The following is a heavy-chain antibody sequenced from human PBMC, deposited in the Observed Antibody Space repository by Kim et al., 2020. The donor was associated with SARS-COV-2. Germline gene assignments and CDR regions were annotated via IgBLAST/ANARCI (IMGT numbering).Heavy chain of an antibody. CDR2: IKVRARRTA. D-gene: IGHD2-21*02. CDR3: TTDRGTDCGGDCYEAF. CDR1: GFTFRDAW. J-gene: IGHJ4*02. Sequence: GGSLRLSCAASGFTFRDAWMSWVRQAPGKGLEWVGRIKVRARRTADYAASLKGRFIISRDDSTSTLYLQMISLKTEDTAVYFCTTDRGTDCGGDCYEAFWGQGTLVTVS. V-gene: IGHV3-15*01.